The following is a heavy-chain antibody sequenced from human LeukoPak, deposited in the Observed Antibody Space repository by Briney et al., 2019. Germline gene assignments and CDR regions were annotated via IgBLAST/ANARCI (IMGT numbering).Heavy chain of an antibody. CDR3: AELGITMIGGV. D-gene: IGHD3-10*02. CDR2: ISGSGDNT. CDR1: GFTFSDYG. J-gene: IGHJ6*04. Sequence: PGGSLRLSCAASGFTFSDYGMSWVRQAPGKGLEWVSTISGSGDNTYYADSVKGRFTISRDNAKSSLYLQMNSLRAEDTAVYYCAELGITMIGGVWGKGTTVTISS. V-gene: IGHV3-23*01.